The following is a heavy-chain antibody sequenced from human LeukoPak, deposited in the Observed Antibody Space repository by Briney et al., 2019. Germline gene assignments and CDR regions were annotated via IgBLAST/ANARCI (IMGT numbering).Heavy chain of an antibody. CDR3: ARDRYHAGPGVFDL. CDR1: GGSISSSSYY. CDR2: IYHSGST. D-gene: IGHD1-14*01. J-gene: IGHJ2*01. Sequence: SETLSLTCTVSGGSISSSSYYWGWIRQPPGKGLEWIGSIYHSGSTYYNPSLKSRVTISVDTSKNQFSLKLSSVTAADTAVYYCARDRYHAGPGVFDLWGRGTLVTVSS. V-gene: IGHV4-39*07.